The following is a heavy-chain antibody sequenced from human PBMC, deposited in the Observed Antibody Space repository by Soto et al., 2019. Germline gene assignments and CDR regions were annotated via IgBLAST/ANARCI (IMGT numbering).Heavy chain of an antibody. D-gene: IGHD3-3*01. V-gene: IGHV5-51*01. CDR2: IYPGDSDT. Sequence: GESLKISCKGSGYSFTSYWIGWVRQMPGKGLEWMGIIYPGDSDTRYSPSFQGQVTISADKSISTAYLQWSSLKALDTAMYYCARTNYDFWSGYYPHDYGMDVWGQGTTVTVSS. CDR1: GYSFTSYW. CDR3: ARTNYDFWSGYYPHDYGMDV. J-gene: IGHJ6*02.